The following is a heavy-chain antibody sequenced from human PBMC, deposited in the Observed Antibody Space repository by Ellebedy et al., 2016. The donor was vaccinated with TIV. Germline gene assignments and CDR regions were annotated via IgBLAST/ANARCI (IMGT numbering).Heavy chain of an antibody. V-gene: IGHV3-7*03. CDR2: IKQDGSEK. CDR3: ATHGGWFGEYRALDAFDI. Sequence: GESLKISCAASGFTFSSYWMSWVRQAPGKGLEWVANIKQDGSEKYYVDSGKGRFTISRDNAKYSLYLQMNSLRAEDTAVYYCATHGGWFGEYRALDAFDIWGQGTMVTVSS. CDR1: GFTFSSYW. J-gene: IGHJ3*02. D-gene: IGHD3-10*01.